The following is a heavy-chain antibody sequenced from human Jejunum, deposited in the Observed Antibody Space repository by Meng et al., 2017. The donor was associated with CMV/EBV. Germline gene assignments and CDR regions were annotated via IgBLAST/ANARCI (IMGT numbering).Heavy chain of an antibody. Sequence: AMRWVRQAPGKGREWVSAISGSGGSTSYAESLEGRLNITKDNSKNTLYLPMNSLRAEDTAVYYCAKDRRITIFGVVGKGGGSFDYWGQGTLVTVSS. CDR3: AKDRRITIFGVVGKGGGSFDY. V-gene: IGHV3-23*01. J-gene: IGHJ4*02. CDR1: A. D-gene: IGHD3-3*01. CDR2: ISGSGGST.